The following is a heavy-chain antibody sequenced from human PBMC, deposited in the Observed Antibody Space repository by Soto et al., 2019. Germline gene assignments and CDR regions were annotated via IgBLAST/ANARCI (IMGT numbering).Heavy chain of an antibody. J-gene: IGHJ5*02. CDR3: ARAGTAMVRGVISGWFDP. CDR2: IYYSGST. D-gene: IGHD3-10*01. V-gene: IGHV4-59*01. CDR1: GGSIRSYY. Sequence: KPSETLSLTCTVSGGSIRSYYWSWIRQPPGKGLEWIGYIYYSGSTNYNPSLKSRVTISVDTSKNQFSLKLSSVTAADTAVYYCARAGTAMVRGVISGWFDPGGQGTLVTVS.